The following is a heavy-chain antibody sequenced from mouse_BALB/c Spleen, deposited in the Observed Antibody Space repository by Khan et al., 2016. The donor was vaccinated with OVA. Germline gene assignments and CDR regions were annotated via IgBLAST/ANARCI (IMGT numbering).Heavy chain of an antibody. D-gene: IGHD1-1*02. Sequence: QIQLVQSGPELKKPGETVKISCKASGYTFTNYGMNWMKQAPGKGLKWMGWIYTYTGEPTYADDFKGRFAFSLDTSASTAHMQINHLNNEDTATFFCASGGNWYFDVWGAGTTVTVSS. CDR2: IYTYTGEP. V-gene: IGHV9-3-1*01. J-gene: IGHJ1*01. CDR1: GYTFTNYG. CDR3: ASGGNWYFDV.